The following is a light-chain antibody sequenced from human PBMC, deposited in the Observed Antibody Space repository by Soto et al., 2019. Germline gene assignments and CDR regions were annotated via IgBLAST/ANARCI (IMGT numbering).Light chain of an antibody. V-gene: IGLV2-8*01. J-gene: IGLJ3*02. Sequence: QSALTQPPSASGSPGQSVTISCTGTSSDFGGYDHVSWYRQDPGKAPKVMIYEVTKRPSGVPDRFSGSKAGNTASLTVFGLQAEDEANYYCGSFAGPVWVFGGGTKLTVL. CDR3: GSFAGPVWV. CDR1: SSDFGGYDH. CDR2: EVT.